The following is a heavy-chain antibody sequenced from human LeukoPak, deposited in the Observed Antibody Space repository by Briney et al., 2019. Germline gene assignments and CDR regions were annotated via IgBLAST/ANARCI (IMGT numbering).Heavy chain of an antibody. J-gene: IGHJ5*02. CDR3: ARGSSGYWFDP. Sequence: HGESLKISCKGSGYSFSTYWIGWVRQIPGKRLEWMGIIYPRDSDIRYSPSFQGQVTISADKSISTAYLQWSSLKASDTAIYYCARGSSGYWFDPWGQGTLVTVSS. D-gene: IGHD6-19*01. CDR2: IYPRDSDI. V-gene: IGHV5-51*01. CDR1: GYSFSTYW.